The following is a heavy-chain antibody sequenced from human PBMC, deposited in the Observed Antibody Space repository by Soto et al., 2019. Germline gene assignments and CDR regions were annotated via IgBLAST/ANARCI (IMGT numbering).Heavy chain of an antibody. Sequence: QVQLQESGPGLVKPSQTLSLTCTVSGGSISSVGYYWNWIRQHPGKDLEWVGYISYSGITHHNPSLNTLLSTPLPTSHNHFPLKLLSATAAATAVYYCPIYLGDLGTTFHPWGQGTLVTLSS. CDR2: ISYSGIT. CDR3: PIYLGDLGTTFHP. J-gene: IGHJ5*02. CDR1: GGSISSVGYY. D-gene: IGHD2-2*02. V-gene: IGHV4-31*01.